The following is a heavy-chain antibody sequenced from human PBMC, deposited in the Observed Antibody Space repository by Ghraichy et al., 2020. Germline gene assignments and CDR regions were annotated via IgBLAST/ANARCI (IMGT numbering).Heavy chain of an antibody. CDR3: AKADPPIDRKRYFAHFDY. CDR2: ISGSGGST. Sequence: GGSLRLSCAASGFTFSSYAMSWVRQAPGKGLEWVSAISGSGGSTYYADSVKGRFTISRDNSKNTLYLQMNSLRAEDTAVYYCAKADPPIDRKRYFAHFDYWGQGTLVTVSS. CDR1: GFTFSSYA. D-gene: IGHD3-9*01. J-gene: IGHJ4*02. V-gene: IGHV3-23*01.